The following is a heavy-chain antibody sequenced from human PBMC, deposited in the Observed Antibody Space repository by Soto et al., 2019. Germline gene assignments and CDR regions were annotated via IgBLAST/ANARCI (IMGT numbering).Heavy chain of an antibody. Sequence: GGSLRLSCAASGFTFSSYSMNWVRQAPGKGLEWVSYISSSSSTIYYADSVKGRFTISRDNAKNSLYLQMNSLRDEDTAVYYCARGFDYGGNSDAFDIWGQGAMVTVSS. CDR3: ARGFDYGGNSDAFDI. CDR2: ISSSSSTI. J-gene: IGHJ3*02. CDR1: GFTFSSYS. V-gene: IGHV3-48*02. D-gene: IGHD4-17*01.